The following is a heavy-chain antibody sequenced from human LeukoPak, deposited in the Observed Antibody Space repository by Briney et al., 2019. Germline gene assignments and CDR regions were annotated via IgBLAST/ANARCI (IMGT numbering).Heavy chain of an antibody. D-gene: IGHD3-22*01. CDR1: GYTFTSYG. Sequence: ASVKVSCKASGYTFTSYGISWVRQAPGQGLEWMGWINPKSGETNYAQKFQGRVTMTRDTSISTLYMEVSSLRSDDTAVYYCARSYYDSSGYPFPLDYWGQGTLVTVSS. J-gene: IGHJ4*02. CDR3: ARSYYDSSGYPFPLDY. CDR2: INPKSGET. V-gene: IGHV1-2*02.